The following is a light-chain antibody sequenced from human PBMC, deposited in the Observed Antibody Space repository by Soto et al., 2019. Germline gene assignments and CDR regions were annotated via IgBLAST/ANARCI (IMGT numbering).Light chain of an antibody. CDR1: SNDVGGYNY. V-gene: IGLV2-14*01. CDR2: DVS. Sequence: QSVLTQPASVSGAPGQAITISCTGNSNDVGGYNYVSWYQQHPGKAPKFMIYDVSNRPSGVSNRFSGSKSGNTASLTISGLQAEDEADYYCCSYTTSNTRQIVFGTGTKVTVL. CDR3: CSYTTSNTRQIV. J-gene: IGLJ1*01.